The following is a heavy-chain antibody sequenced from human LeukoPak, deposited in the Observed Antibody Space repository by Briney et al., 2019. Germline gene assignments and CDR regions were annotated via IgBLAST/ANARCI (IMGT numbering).Heavy chain of an antibody. V-gene: IGHV4-59*08. CDR2: IYSNGGT. D-gene: IGHD3-10*01. CDR1: GGSISSFY. CDR3: ARHVSGIYGSRGDFDY. J-gene: IGHJ4*02. Sequence: SEPLSLTCSVSGGSISSFYWSWIRQPPGKGLAWIGYIYSNGGTNYNPSLKSRVTMSVDTSKNQFSLNLNSVTAADTAVYYCARHVSGIYGSRGDFDYWGQGTLVTVSS.